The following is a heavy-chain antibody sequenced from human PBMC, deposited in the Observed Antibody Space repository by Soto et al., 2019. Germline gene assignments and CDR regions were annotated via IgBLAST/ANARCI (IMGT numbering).Heavy chain of an antibody. CDR3: AKEGGGSGWYSPYYFDY. D-gene: IGHD6-19*01. CDR2: ISYDGSNK. J-gene: IGHJ4*02. CDR1: GFTFSSYG. V-gene: IGHV3-30*18. Sequence: LRLSCAASGFTFSSYGMHWVRQAPGKGLEWVAVISYDGSNKYYADSVKGRFTISRDNSKNTLYLQMNSLRAEDTAVYYCAKEGGGSGWYSPYYFDYWGQGTLVTVSS.